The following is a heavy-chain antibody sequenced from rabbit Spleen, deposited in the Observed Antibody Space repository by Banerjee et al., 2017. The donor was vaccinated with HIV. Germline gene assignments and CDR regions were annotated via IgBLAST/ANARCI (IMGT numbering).Heavy chain of an antibody. D-gene: IGHD1-1*01. CDR3: AGGGGDYIYGDL. J-gene: IGHJ4*01. V-gene: IGHV1S45*01. CDR2: IDISSAST. Sequence: QQQLEESGGGLVKPGASLTLTCTASGFSFSSSYYIYWVRQAPGKGLEWIGCIDISSASTAYASWAKGRFTISKTSSTTVTLQMTSLTAADTATYFCAGGGGDYIYGDLWGQGTLVTVS. CDR1: GFSFSSSYY.